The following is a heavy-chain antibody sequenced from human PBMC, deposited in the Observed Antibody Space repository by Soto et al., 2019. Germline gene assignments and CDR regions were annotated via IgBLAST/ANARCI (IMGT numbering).Heavy chain of an antibody. CDR3: ARGGGVGVAGSAAFDM. V-gene: IGHV1-2*02. J-gene: IGHJ3*02. CDR1: GYPVTAYY. D-gene: IGHD3-3*01. CDR2: INPATGAA. Sequence: QLHLVQSGAVVKKPGASVTVSCSASGYPVTAYYMHWVRQAPGRGLEWMGGINPATGAAKYTQTFQGRDTRTRDPAQSTVFTALSGLKSEETAVFSCARGGGVGVAGSAAFDMWGQGTLVTVSS.